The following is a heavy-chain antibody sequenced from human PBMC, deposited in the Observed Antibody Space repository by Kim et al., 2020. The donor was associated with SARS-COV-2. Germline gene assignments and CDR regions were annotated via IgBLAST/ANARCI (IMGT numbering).Heavy chain of an antibody. Sequence: GGSLRLSCAASGFTVSSNYMSWVRQAPGKGLEWVSVIYSGGSTYYADSVKGRFTISRDNSKNTLYLQMNSLRAEDTAVYYCARVGNTGVNSGYDFGLDYWGQGTLVTVSS. V-gene: IGHV3-66*02. J-gene: IGHJ4*02. CDR2: IYSGGST. CDR3: ARVGNTGVNSGYDFGLDY. D-gene: IGHD5-12*01. CDR1: GFTVSSNY.